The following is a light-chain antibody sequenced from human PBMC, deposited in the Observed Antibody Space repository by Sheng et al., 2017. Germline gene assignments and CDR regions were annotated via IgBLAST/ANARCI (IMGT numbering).Light chain of an antibody. CDR1: QSINSQ. V-gene: IGKV1-39*01. CDR3: LNHNDYPNT. CDR2: GAS. Sequence: DIQMTQSPSSLSASVGDRVTITCRATQSINSQLNWYQQKSEKAPKVLIYGASSLQSGVPSRFSGSESGTDFTLTISSLQPEDFATYYCLNHNDYPNTFGQGTRLEI. J-gene: IGKJ2*01.